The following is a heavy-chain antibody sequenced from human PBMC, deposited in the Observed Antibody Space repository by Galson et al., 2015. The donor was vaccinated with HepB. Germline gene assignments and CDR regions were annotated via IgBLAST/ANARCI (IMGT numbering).Heavy chain of an antibody. J-gene: IGHJ6*02. D-gene: IGHD3-10*01. CDR1: GFTLSSYS. V-gene: IGHV3-21*01. Sequence: SLRLSCAASGFTLSSYSMIWVRQAPGQGLEWVSSTSSSSSYKYYADSVKGRFTTSRDNAKSSLYLQMNSLRAEDTAVYYCARDLKSYGSGSYPDGMDVWGQGTTVTVSS. CDR2: TSSSSSYK. CDR3: ARDLKSYGSGSYPDGMDV.